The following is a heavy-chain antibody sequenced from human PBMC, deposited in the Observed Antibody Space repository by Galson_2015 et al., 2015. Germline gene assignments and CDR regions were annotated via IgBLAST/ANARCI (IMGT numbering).Heavy chain of an antibody. CDR3: SRGGNGVAFEI. CDR2: LYNSGST. D-gene: IGHD2-8*01. Sequence: LSLTCTVSGGSISGYYWSWIRQPPGKGLEWIGYLYNSGSTTYSPSLKSRVTISLDMSRNQFSLKLSYVTAADTAVYYCSRGGNGVAFEIWSQGTMVTVSS. CDR1: GGSISGYY. J-gene: IGHJ3*02. V-gene: IGHV4-59*08.